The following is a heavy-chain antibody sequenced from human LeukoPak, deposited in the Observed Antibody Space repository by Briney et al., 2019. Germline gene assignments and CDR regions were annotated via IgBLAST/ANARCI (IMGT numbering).Heavy chain of an antibody. V-gene: IGHV3-21*01. D-gene: IGHD5-12*01. CDR1: GFTFSGYS. Sequence: GGSLRLSCAASGFTFSGYSMNWVRQAPGKGLEWVSSISSSSSYIYYADSVKGRFTISKDNAKNSLYLQMNSLRAEDTAVYYCARGGTVATITEGWFDPWGQGTLVTVSS. CDR3: ARGGTVATITEGWFDP. J-gene: IGHJ5*02. CDR2: ISSSSSYI.